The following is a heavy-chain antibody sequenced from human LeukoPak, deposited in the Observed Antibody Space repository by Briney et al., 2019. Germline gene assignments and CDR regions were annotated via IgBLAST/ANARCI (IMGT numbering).Heavy chain of an antibody. J-gene: IGHJ4*02. CDR3: ANDFWSAPQDY. CDR1: GITVSGLG. V-gene: IGHV3-30*02. Sequence: EGSLRLSCVASGITVSGLGMHWVRQAPGKGLDWVAFIQNDGRRTWYADSVKGRFSISRDDSKNTVYLQMNSLRTEDTAVYYCANDFWSAPQDYWGQGTLVTVS. CDR2: IQNDGRRT. D-gene: IGHD3-3*01.